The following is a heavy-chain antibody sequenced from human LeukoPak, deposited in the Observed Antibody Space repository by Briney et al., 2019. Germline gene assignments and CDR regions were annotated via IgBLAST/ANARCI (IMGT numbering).Heavy chain of an antibody. CDR1: GFTFGDYA. V-gene: IGHV3-23*01. CDR3: AKDRFDSSSWGSFDY. Sequence: PGGSLRLSCTASGFTFGDYAMSWVRQAPGKGLEWVSAISGSGGSTYYADSVKGRFTNSRDNSKNTPYLQMNSLRAEDTAVYYCAKDRFDSSSWGSFDYWGQGTLVTVSS. CDR2: ISGSGGST. J-gene: IGHJ4*02. D-gene: IGHD6-13*01.